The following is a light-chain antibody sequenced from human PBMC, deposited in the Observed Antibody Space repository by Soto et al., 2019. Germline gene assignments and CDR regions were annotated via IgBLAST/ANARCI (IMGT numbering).Light chain of an antibody. J-gene: IGKJ4*01. V-gene: IGKV1-5*01. CDR3: QQYNSYPLT. Sequence: DIQMTQSPSTLSASVGDRVTITCRASQSISSWLAWYQQKPGKAPKLLSYDASSLESGVPSRFSGSGSGTEFTLTISSLQRDDFATYFCQQYNSYPLTVGGGTKVEIK. CDR1: QSISSW. CDR2: DAS.